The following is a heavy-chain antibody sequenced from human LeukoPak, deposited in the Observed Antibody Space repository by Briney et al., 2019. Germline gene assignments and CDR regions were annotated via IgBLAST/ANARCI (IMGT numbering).Heavy chain of an antibody. CDR2: INPISGGT. CDR1: GYTFIDYY. D-gene: IGHD3-10*01. J-gene: IGHJ4*02. Sequence: ASVKVSCKASGYTFIDYYMHWVRQAPGQGLEWMGWINPISGGTGYAQKFQGRVTMTRDTSINTAYMELSRLTSDDTAVYYCARITDSMIRGVDFDYWGQGTLVAVSS. V-gene: IGHV1-2*02. CDR3: ARITDSMIRGVDFDY.